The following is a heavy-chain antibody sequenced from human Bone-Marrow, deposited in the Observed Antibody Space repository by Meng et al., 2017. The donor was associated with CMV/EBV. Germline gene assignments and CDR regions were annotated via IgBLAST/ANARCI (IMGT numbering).Heavy chain of an antibody. CDR3: ARDRITMVRGPTSYNWFDP. CDR2: INPNSGGT. J-gene: IGHJ5*02. D-gene: IGHD3-10*01. Sequence: ASVKVSCKASGYTFTGYYMHWVRQAPGQGLEWMGWINPNSGGTNYAQKFQGRVTMTRDTSISTAYMELSRLRSDDTAVYYCARDRITMVRGPTSYNWFDPWGQGTRVTVYS. CDR1: GYTFTGYY. V-gene: IGHV1-2*02.